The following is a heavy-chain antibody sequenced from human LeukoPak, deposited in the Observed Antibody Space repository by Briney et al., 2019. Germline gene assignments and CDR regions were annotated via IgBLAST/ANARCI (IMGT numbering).Heavy chain of an antibody. CDR2: ISSSGSTI. V-gene: IGHV3-48*03. D-gene: IGHD3-10*02. Sequence: GGSLRLSCAASGFTFSSYEMNWVRQAPGKGLEWVSYISSSGSTIYYADSVKGRFTISRDNAKNSLYLQMNSLRAEDTAVYYCAELGIAMSGGVWGKGTTVTISS. CDR3: AELGIAMSGGV. CDR1: GFTFSSYE. J-gene: IGHJ6*04.